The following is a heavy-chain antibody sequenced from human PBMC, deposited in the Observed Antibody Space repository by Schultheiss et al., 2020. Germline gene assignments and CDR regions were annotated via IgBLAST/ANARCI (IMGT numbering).Heavy chain of an antibody. Sequence: SQTLSLTCTVSGGSISSYYWSWIRQPAGKGLEWIGRIYTSGSTYYNPSLKSRVTMSVDTSKNQFSLNLSSVTASDTAVYYCARNIVVVPAALLYMDVWGKGTTVTVSS. V-gene: IGHV4-4*07. CDR1: GGSISSYY. CDR3: ARNIVVVPAALLYMDV. CDR2: IYTSGST. D-gene: IGHD2-2*01. J-gene: IGHJ6*03.